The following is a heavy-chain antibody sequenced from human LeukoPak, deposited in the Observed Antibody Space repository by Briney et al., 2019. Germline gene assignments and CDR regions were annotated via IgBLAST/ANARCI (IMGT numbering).Heavy chain of an antibody. CDR3: AKDGGEYYDILTGYYPRLYYMDV. J-gene: IGHJ6*03. CDR2: IYYSGSA. Sequence: SETLSLTCAVSGGSISSYYWSWIRQPPGKGLEWIGYIYYSGSANYNPSLQSRVTISVDTSKNQFSLKLSSVTAADTAVYYCAKDGGEYYDILTGYYPRLYYMDVWGKGTTVTISS. D-gene: IGHD3-9*01. V-gene: IGHV4-59*01. CDR1: GGSISSYY.